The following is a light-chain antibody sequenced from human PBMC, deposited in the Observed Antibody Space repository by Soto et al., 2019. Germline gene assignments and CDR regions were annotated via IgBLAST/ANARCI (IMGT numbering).Light chain of an antibody. CDR2: DAS. CDR1: QSISSTY. CDR3: QQYGYAPPWT. Sequence: EIVLTQSPATRSLSPGERATLSCRASQSISSTYLAWYHQRPGQAPRLLIYDASTRATGIPDRCSGTGSGTDFTLTISGLEPEDLGVYFCQQYGYAPPWTFGQGTKVEI. V-gene: IGKV3-20*01. J-gene: IGKJ1*01.